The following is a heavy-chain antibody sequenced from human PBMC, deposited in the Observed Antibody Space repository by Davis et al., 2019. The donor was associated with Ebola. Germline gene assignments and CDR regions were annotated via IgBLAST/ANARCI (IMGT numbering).Heavy chain of an antibody. D-gene: IGHD6-13*01. CDR2: ISWNSGSI. Sequence: SLKISCAASGFTFDDYAMHWVRQAPGKGLEWVSGISWNSGSIGYADSVKGRFTISRDNSKNTLYLQMNSLRAEDTAVYYCARDGGRYSSSWHYYYYGMDVWGQGTTVTVSS. J-gene: IGHJ6*02. CDR3: ARDGGRYSSSWHYYYYGMDV. CDR1: GFTFDDYA. V-gene: IGHV3-9*01.